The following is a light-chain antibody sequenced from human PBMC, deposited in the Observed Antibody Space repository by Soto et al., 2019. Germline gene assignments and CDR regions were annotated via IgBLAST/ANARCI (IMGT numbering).Light chain of an antibody. J-gene: IGKJ2*01. V-gene: IGKV3-15*01. Sequence: EIIMTQSPGTLAVSPGERATLSLRASQSNSSNLAWYQQKPGQAPRLLIYGASTTATGIQARFSGSGSGTEFTLTISSLQSEDFAVYYCQQYNDWPPRYTFGQGTKLEIK. CDR1: QSNSSN. CDR2: GAS. CDR3: QQYNDWPPRYT.